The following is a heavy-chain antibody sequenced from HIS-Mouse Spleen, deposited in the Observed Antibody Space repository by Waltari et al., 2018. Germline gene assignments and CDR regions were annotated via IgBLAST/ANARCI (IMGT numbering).Heavy chain of an antibody. Sequence: QLQLQESGPGLVKPSETLSLTCTVSGGSISSSSYYWGWIRQPPGKGLGWIGSIYYSGRTYSNPSLKGRVTISVDTSKNQFSLKLSSVTAADTAVYYCAREIPYSSSWYDWYFDLWGRGTLVTVSS. D-gene: IGHD6-13*01. V-gene: IGHV4-39*07. CDR1: GGSISSSSYY. J-gene: IGHJ2*01. CDR2: IYYSGRT. CDR3: AREIPYSSSWYDWYFDL.